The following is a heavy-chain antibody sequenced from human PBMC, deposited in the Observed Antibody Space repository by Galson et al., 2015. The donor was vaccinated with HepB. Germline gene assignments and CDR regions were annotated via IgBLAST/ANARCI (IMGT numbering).Heavy chain of an antibody. V-gene: IGHV3-30*04. CDR1: GFTFSSYA. Sequence: SLRLSCAASGFTFSSYAMHWVRQAPGKGLEWVAVISYDGSNKYYADSVKGRFTISRDNSKNTLYLQMNSLRAEDTAVYYCARDSLSSSDNFWTSWSVHYYYYYGMDVWGQGTTVTVSS. CDR2: ISYDGSNK. D-gene: IGHD3/OR15-3a*01. J-gene: IGHJ6*02. CDR3: ARDSLSSSDNFWTSWSVHYYYYYGMDV.